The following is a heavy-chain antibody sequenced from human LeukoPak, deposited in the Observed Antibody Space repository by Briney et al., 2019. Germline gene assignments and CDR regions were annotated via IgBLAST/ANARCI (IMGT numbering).Heavy chain of an antibody. CDR2: MHHRGST. CDR3: ARAYYSTSFYPY. Sequence: SETLSLTCAVYDTSFSGYYRSWIRQPPGKGLEWIGEMHHRGSTNYNPSLKSRVSISVDTSKKQFSMNLTSVTAADTAVYYCARAYYSTSFYPYWGQGTSVTVSS. J-gene: IGHJ4*02. D-gene: IGHD6-13*01. CDR1: DTSFSGYY. V-gene: IGHV4-34*01.